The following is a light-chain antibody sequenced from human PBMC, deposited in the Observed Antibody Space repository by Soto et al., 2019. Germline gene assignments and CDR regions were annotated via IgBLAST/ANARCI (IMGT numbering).Light chain of an antibody. J-gene: IGKJ1*01. V-gene: IGKV1-39*01. Sequence: DIQMTQSPSSLSASLGDRVTITCRANQDISSYLIWYQHKLGQAPKLLIHAASTLASGVPSRVSGSESGTDFALTISRLEHEDSATYYCQQSYRTPGTFGQGTMVEIK. CDR2: AAS. CDR3: QQSYRTPGT. CDR1: QDISSY.